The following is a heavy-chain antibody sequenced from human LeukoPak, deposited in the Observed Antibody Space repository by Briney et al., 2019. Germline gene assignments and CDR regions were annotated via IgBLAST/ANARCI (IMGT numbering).Heavy chain of an antibody. V-gene: IGHV3-74*01. D-gene: IGHD1-26*01. CDR1: GFTFSSLW. Sequence: PGGSLRLSCAASGFTFSSLWMHWVRQAPGKGLVWVSRINSGGKITIYADSVKGRFTISRDNAKNTLYLQMNSLRAEDTAVYYCARATGSGRYGRLDYWGQGSLVTVSS. J-gene: IGHJ4*02. CDR3: ARATGSGRYGRLDY. CDR2: INSGGKIT.